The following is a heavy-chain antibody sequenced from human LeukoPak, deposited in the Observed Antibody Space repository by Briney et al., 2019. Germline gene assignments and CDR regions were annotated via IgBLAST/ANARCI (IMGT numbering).Heavy chain of an antibody. Sequence: QPGRSLRLSCAASGFTFSSYGMHWVRQAPGKGLEWVAVIWYDGSNKYYADSVKGRFTISRDNSKNTLYLQMNSLRAEDTAVYYCATDYDSSGYYYVADYWGQGTLVTVSS. CDR3: ATDYDSSGYYYVADY. V-gene: IGHV3-33*01. D-gene: IGHD3-22*01. J-gene: IGHJ4*02. CDR1: GFTFSSYG. CDR2: IWYDGSNK.